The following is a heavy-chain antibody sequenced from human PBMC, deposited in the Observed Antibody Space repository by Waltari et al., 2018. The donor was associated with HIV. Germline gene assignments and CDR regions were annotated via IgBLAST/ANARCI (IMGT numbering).Heavy chain of an antibody. J-gene: IGHJ4*02. Sequence: QLQLQESGPGLVKPSETLSLTCTVSVGPISSSSYYWGWIRQPPGKGLEWIGSIYYSGSTYYNPSLKSRVTISVDTSKNQFSLKLSSVTAADTAVYYCARERYCSGGSCPFDYWGQGTLVTVSS. CDR1: VGPISSSSYY. D-gene: IGHD2-15*01. CDR3: ARERYCSGGSCPFDY. V-gene: IGHV4-39*07. CDR2: IYYSGST.